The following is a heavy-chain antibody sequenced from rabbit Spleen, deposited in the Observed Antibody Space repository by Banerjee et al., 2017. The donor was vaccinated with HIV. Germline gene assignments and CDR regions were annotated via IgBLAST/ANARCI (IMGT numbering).Heavy chain of an antibody. CDR1: GFSFSSSYY. Sequence: QSLEGSGGDLVKPGASLTLTCTASGFSFSSSYYMCWVRQASGKGLEWIGCIDVAKYGTTYYTSWAKGRFTISKTSSTTVTLHMTSLTVADTATYFCARDSAGREDFNLWGQGTLVTVS. D-gene: IGHD4-2*01. CDR3: ARDSAGREDFNL. V-gene: IGHV1S40*01. CDR2: IDVAKYGTT. J-gene: IGHJ4*01.